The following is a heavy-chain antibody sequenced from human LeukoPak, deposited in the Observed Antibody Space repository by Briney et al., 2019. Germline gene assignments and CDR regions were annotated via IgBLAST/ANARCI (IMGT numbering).Heavy chain of an antibody. CDR3: ARHERESSGWKYFDY. CDR1: GGSISSYY. D-gene: IGHD6-19*01. J-gene: IGHJ4*02. V-gene: IGHV4-59*08. CDR2: IYYSGST. Sequence: SETLSLTCTVSGGSISSYYWSWIRQPPGKGLEWIGYIYYSGSTNYNPSLKSRVTISVDTSRNQFSLKLSSMTAADTAVYYCARHERESSGWKYFDYWGQGTLVTVSS.